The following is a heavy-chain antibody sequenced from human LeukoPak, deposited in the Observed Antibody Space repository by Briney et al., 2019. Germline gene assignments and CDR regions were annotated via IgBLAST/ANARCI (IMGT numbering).Heavy chain of an antibody. Sequence: SETLSLTCAVYGGSFSVYYWSWLRQPPGKGLEWIGEINHSGSTNYNPSLKSRVTISVDTSKNQFSLKLSSVTAADTAVYYCARVRRYCSGGSCPRTEYFQHWGQGTLVTVSS. CDR2: INHSGST. J-gene: IGHJ1*01. D-gene: IGHD2-15*01. V-gene: IGHV4-34*01. CDR3: ARVRRYCSGGSCPRTEYFQH. CDR1: GGSFSVYY.